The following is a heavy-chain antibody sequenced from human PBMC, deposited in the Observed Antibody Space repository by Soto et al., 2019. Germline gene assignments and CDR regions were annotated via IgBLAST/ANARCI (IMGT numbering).Heavy chain of an antibody. Sequence: HVTLKESGPVLVKPTETLTLTCTVSGFSLSNGKVGVSWIRQPPGKALEWLAHIFSNDEKSYRTSLKNRLTISEDTSKSQVVLTMTNVDPVDTATYYCARILFGRSVAGGYFYMDVWGKGTTVTVSS. CDR2: IFSNDEK. V-gene: IGHV2-26*01. J-gene: IGHJ6*03. D-gene: IGHD6-19*01. CDR3: ARILFGRSVAGGYFYMDV. CDR1: GFSLSNGKVG.